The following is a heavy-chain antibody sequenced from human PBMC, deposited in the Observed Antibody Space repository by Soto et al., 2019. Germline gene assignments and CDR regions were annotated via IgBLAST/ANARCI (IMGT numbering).Heavy chain of an antibody. Sequence: QVQLVQSGAEVKKPGASVKVSCKASGYTFTSYGISWVRQAPGQGLEWMGWISAYNGNTNYAQKLQGRVTMTTDTSTSTAYMELRSLRSDATAGYYCAIDQGGGVWFWDSDYWGQGTLVTVSS. CDR1: GYTFTSYG. V-gene: IGHV1-18*01. CDR2: ISAYNGNT. J-gene: IGHJ4*02. D-gene: IGHD3-10*01. CDR3: AIDQGGGVWFWDSDY.